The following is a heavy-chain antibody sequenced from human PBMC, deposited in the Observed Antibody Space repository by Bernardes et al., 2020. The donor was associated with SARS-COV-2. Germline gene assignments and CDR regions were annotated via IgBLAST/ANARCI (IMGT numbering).Heavy chain of an antibody. CDR2: INGDGSDT. V-gene: IGHV3-74*01. CDR1: GFTLSSYW. D-gene: IGHD1-7*01. Sequence: GGSLRLSCAASGFTLSSYWTHWVRQAPGKGLVWVSRINGDGSDTIYADSVKGRFTISRDNAKDTLYLQMNSLRAEDTAVYYCARAGNYRFDYWGQGTLLTVSS. J-gene: IGHJ4*02. CDR3: ARAGNYRFDY.